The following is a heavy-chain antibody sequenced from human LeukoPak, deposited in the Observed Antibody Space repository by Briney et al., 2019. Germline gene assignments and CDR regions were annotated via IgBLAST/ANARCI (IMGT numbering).Heavy chain of an antibody. D-gene: IGHD1-26*01. CDR3: ARDGRSGNFDK. J-gene: IGHJ4*02. V-gene: IGHV3-74*01. Sequence: GGSLRLSCAASGFTFSGYWMHWGRQAPGKGLAWVSVIRSDGSIATYAGSVKGRFTISRDTAKNTLYLQMNSLRAEDTAVYYCARDGRSGNFDKWGRGTLDSVSS. CDR1: GFTFSGYW. CDR2: IRSDGSIA.